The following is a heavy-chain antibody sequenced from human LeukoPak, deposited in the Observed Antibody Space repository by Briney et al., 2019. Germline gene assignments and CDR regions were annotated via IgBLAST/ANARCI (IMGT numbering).Heavy chain of an antibody. D-gene: IGHD3-16*01. CDR1: GYTFTIYG. CDR2: ISAYNGNT. J-gene: IGHJ4*02. V-gene: IGHV1-18*01. CDR3: ARAPILRYIWATPFDY. Sequence: ASVKVSCKACGYTFTIYGISCVPQAPGQGLGWRGWISAYNGNTNYAQKLQGRVTMTTDTSTSTAYMELRSMRSDDTAVYYCARAPILRYIWATPFDYWGQGTLVTVSS.